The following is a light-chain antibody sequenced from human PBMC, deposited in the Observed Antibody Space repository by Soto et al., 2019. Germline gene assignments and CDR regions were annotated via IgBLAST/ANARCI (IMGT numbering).Light chain of an antibody. CDR2: GAY. CDR1: QSINNN. CDR3: QQYNNGPLYS. Sequence: EIVMTQSPDTLSVSPGERATLSCRASQSINNNLAWYQQKPGQSPRLLIYGAYTRATGIPARFSGSGSGIEFTLTISSLQSEYFAVYYCQQYNNGPLYSFGQGTKLEIK. J-gene: IGKJ2*03. V-gene: IGKV3-15*01.